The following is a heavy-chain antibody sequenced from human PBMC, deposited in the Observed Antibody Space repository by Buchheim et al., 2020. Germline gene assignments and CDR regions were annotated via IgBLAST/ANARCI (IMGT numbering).Heavy chain of an antibody. D-gene: IGHD2-15*01. CDR2: ISTGGGSS. Sequence: EVQLLESGGGLVQPGGSLRLSCAASGFTFSSYAMSWVRQAPGKGLEWVSAISTGGGSSSYADSVKGRFTFSRDNSQNTLYLQMNSLRAEDTAVYYCVKCGDSCKESVDYWGQGTL. CDR1: GFTFSSYA. CDR3: VKCGDSCKESVDY. V-gene: IGHV3-23*01. J-gene: IGHJ4*02.